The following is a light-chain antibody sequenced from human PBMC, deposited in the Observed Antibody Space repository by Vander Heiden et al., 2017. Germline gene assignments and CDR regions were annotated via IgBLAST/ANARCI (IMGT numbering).Light chain of an antibody. V-gene: IGLV2-14*03. CDR3: SSYTSSSTYV. J-gene: IGLJ1*01. CDR1: SSDVGGYNY. CDR2: DVS. Sequence: QSALTQPASVSGSPGQSITISCTGTSSDVGGYNYVSWYQQHPGKAPKLMMSDVSNRPSGVSNRFSGSKSGNTASLTISGLQAEDEADYYCSSYTSSSTYVFGTGTKVSVL.